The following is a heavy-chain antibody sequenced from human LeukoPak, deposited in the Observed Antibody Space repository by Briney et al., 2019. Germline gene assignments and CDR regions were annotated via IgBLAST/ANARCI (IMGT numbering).Heavy chain of an antibody. CDR1: GYTFTGYY. Sequence: GASVKVSCKASGYTFTGYYMHWVRQAPGQGLEWMGWINPNSGGTNYAQKFQGRVTMTRDTSISTAYMELSRLRSEDTAVYYCAREETRVGGSCYDYWGQGTLVTVSS. D-gene: IGHD2-15*01. V-gene: IGHV1-2*02. CDR3: AREETRVGGSCYDY. CDR2: INPNSGGT. J-gene: IGHJ4*02.